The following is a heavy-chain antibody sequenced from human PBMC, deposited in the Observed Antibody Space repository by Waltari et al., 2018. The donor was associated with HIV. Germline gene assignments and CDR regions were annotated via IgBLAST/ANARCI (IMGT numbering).Heavy chain of an antibody. D-gene: IGHD4-4*01. J-gene: IGHJ5*02. CDR2: MSYSGST. CDR1: GGSMTSSSYY. V-gene: IGHV4-39*01. Sequence: QLQLQESGPGLVKSSETLSLTCTVPGGSMTSSSYYWGWIRQSPGKGLEWIGSMSYSGSTYHNPSLRSRLTISVDTSKNQFSLKLTSVTAADTAVYYCARSFSGYSNYFDPWGQGTLVTVSS. CDR3: ARSFSGYSNYFDP.